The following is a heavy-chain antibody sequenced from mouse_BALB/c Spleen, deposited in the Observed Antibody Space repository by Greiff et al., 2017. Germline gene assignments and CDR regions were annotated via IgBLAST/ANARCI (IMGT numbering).Heavy chain of an antibody. J-gene: IGHJ3*01. CDR1: GFTFSSFG. CDR3: ARSAYVNLAWFVH. D-gene: IGHD2-10*02. CDR2: ISSGSSTI. V-gene: IGHV5-17*02. Sequence: EVQRVESGGGLVQPEGSRKLSCAASGFTFSSFGMHWVRQAPEKGLEWVAYISSGSSTIYYADTVKGRFTISRDNPKNTLFLQMTSLGSEDTAMYYSARSAYVNLAWFVHWGEGTLVTVSA.